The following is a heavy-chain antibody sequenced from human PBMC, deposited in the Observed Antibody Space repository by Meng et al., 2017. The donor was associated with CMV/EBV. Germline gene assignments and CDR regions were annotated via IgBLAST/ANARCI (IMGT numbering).Heavy chain of an antibody. CDR2: ISSSGSTI. V-gene: IGHV3-48*03. CDR3: ARDLHTYDFWSGYRIYYYYYYGIDV. CDR1: GFTFSSYE. Sequence: LSLTCAASGFTFSSYEMNWVRQAPGKGLEWVSYISSSGSTIYYADSVKGRFTISRDNAKNSLYLQMNSLRAEDTAVYYCARDLHTYDFWSGYRIYYYYYYGIDVWGQGTTVTVSS. J-gene: IGHJ6*02. D-gene: IGHD3-3*01.